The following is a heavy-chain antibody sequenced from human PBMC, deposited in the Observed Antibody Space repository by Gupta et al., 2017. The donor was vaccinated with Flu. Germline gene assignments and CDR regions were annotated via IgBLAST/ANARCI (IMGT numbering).Heavy chain of an antibody. CDR2: IRSKAYGGTT. J-gene: IGHJ3*02. D-gene: IGHD2-21*02. Sequence: DVELVVGGGGLVQAGRCLRLPRSAYGIYFGGYVICWVLQASGEGLEWVGFIRSKAYGGTTEYAASVKGRFTISRDDSKSIAYLQMNSLKTEDTAVYYCTRVPTYCGGDCFAAFDIWGQGTMVTVSS. V-gene: IGHV3-49*04. CDR1: GIYFGGYV. CDR3: TRVPTYCGGDCFAAFDI.